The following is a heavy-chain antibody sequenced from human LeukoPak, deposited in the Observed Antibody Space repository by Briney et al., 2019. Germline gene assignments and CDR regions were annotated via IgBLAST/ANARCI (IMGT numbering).Heavy chain of an antibody. CDR3: ARWYSGYDSSGYYTLDY. CDR2: LYSGGST. D-gene: IGHD3-22*01. V-gene: IGHV3-66*01. J-gene: IGHJ4*02. Sequence: GGSLRLSCAASGFTVSSNYMSWVRQAPGKGLEWVSVLYSGGSTYYADSVKGRFTISRDNSKNTLYLQMNSLRAEDTAVYYCARWYSGYDSSGYYTLDYWGQGTLVTVSS. CDR1: GFTVSSNY.